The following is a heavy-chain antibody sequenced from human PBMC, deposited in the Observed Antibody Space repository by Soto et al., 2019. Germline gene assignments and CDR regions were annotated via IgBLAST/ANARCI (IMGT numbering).Heavy chain of an antibody. CDR2: SSPHNFNT. V-gene: IGHV1-18*01. D-gene: IGHD3-9*01. CDR1: GYTFTHFY. J-gene: IGHJ4*02. Sequence: GASVKVSCKASGYTFTHFYIAWLRKAPGQGLEWMGASSPHNFNTNYAQKFRGRVTLTTEKSTNTAYMDLRSLTSDYTAVYYCARDEGGYDILTGYYKAHHFDYWGQGVPVTVSS. CDR3: ARDEGGYDILTGYYKAHHFDY.